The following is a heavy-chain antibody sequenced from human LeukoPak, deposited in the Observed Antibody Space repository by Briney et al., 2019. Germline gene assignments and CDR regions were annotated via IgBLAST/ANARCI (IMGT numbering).Heavy chain of an antibody. CDR3: AKRGNSWDLFDY. CDR2: IGGSVGSM. CDR1: GFNFGNTW. D-gene: IGHD6-13*01. J-gene: IGHJ4*02. Sequence: TGGSLRLPCEASGFNFGNTWMSWVRQAPGKGLEWVSNIGGSVGSMFYAASVKGRFAISRDNSKNTLFLQMNNLRVEDTAVYYCAKRGNSWDLFDYWGQGTLVTVSP. V-gene: IGHV3-23*01.